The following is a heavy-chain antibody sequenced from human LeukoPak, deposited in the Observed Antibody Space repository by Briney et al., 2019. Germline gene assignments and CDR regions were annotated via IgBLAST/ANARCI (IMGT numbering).Heavy chain of an antibody. CDR3: ARDNYGDYKPYYYYMDV. D-gene: IGHD4-17*01. V-gene: IGHV1-69*13. CDR1: GGTFSSYA. J-gene: IGHJ6*03. Sequence: GASVKVSCKASGGTFSSYAISWVRQAPGQGLEWMGGIIPIFGTANYAQKFQGRVTITADESTSTAYMELSSLRSEDTAVYYCARDNYGDYKPYYYYMDVWAKGPRSPSP. CDR2: IIPIFGTA.